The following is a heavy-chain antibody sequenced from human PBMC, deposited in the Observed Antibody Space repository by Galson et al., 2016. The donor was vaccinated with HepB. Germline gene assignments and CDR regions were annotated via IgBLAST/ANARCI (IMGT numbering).Heavy chain of an antibody. V-gene: IGHV3-21*01. CDR1: GFTFSSYS. CDR2: ISSSSSYI. J-gene: IGHJ5*02. CDR3: ARVSRGDCFDP. Sequence: SLRLSCAASGFTFSSYSINWVRQAPGKGLEWVSSISSSSSYISYADSVKGRFTISRDNAKNSLYLQMNSLRAEDTAMYYCARVSRGDCFDPWGQGTLVTVSS. D-gene: IGHD2/OR15-2a*01.